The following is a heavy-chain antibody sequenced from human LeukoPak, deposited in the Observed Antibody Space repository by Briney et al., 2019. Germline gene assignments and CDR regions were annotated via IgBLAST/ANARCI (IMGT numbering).Heavy chain of an antibody. D-gene: IGHD1-26*01. J-gene: IGHJ4*02. Sequence: GGSLRLSCAASGFTFSSYEMNWVRQAPGKGVEWVSYISSSSTIYYADSVKGRFTISRDNSRNTLYLQMNSLRAEDTALYYCAARSGISPYYIDYWGQGTLVTVSS. CDR1: GFTFSSYE. V-gene: IGHV3-48*03. CDR3: AARSGISPYYIDY. CDR2: ISSSSTI.